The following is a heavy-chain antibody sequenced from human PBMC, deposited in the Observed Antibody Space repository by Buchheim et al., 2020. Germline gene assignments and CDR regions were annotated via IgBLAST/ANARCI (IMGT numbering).Heavy chain of an antibody. CDR2: ISSSSSTI. D-gene: IGHD3-22*01. CDR1: GFTFSSYS. J-gene: IGHJ6*01. V-gene: IGHV3-48*02. CDR3: ARDHDSSGYYYYGMDV. Sequence: EVQLVESGGGLVQPGGSLRLSCAASGFTFSSYSMNWVRQAPGKGLEWVSYISSSSSTIYYADSVKGRFTISRDTATNSLYLQMNSLRDEDTAVYYCARDHDSSGYYYYGMDVWGQGTT.